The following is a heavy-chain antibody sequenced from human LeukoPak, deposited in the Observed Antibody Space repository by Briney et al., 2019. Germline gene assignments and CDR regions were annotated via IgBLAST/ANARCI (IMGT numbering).Heavy chain of an antibody. Sequence: GGSLRLSCAASGFAFSDYPMNWVRQAPGKGLEWVAVISYDGSHKYSADSVKGRFTISRDNSKNTLYLQMNSLRTEDTAVYFCSASRPHYGDYYGLDVWGHGTTVTVSS. CDR1: GFAFSDYP. CDR3: SASRPHYGDYYGLDV. V-gene: IGHV3-30*03. J-gene: IGHJ6*02. D-gene: IGHD4/OR15-4a*01. CDR2: ISYDGSHK.